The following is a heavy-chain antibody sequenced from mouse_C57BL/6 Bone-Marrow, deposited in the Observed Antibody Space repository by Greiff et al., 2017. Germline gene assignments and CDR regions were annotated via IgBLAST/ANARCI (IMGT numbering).Heavy chain of an antibody. CDR3: ARETVVATDDY. V-gene: IGHV1-55*01. J-gene: IGHJ2*01. D-gene: IGHD1-1*01. Sequence: QVHVKQPGAELVKPGASVKMSCKASGYTFTSYWITWVKQRPGQGLEWIGDIYPGSGSTNYNEKFKSKATLTVDKSSSTAYMQLSSLTYEDSAVYYCARETVVATDDYWGQGTTLTVSS. CDR2: IYPGSGST. CDR1: GYTFTSYW.